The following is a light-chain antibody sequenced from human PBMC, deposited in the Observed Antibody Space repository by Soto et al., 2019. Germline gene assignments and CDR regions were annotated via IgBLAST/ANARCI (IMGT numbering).Light chain of an antibody. CDR3: AAWDDSLNGGVV. CDR2: SNN. J-gene: IGLJ2*01. Sequence: QSVLTQPPSASGTPGQRVTISCSGSSSNIGSNTVNLYQQLPGTAPKLLIYSNNQRPSGVPDRFSGSKSGTSASLAISGLQSEDEADYYCAAWDDSLNGGVVFGGGTKLTVL. CDR1: SSNIGSNT. V-gene: IGLV1-44*01.